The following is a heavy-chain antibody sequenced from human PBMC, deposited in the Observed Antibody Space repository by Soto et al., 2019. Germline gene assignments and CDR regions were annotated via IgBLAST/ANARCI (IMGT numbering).Heavy chain of an antibody. V-gene: IGHV3-23*01. D-gene: IGHD3-22*01. J-gene: IGHJ3*02. CDR2: ISGSSVAT. CDR1: GISFSNYA. CDR3: TRDPPYFYDSRVYLDMAFDI. Sequence: EVQLLESGGGLVQPGGSLRLSCAASGISFSNYAMNWVRQAPGEGLEWVSGISGSSVATYYADFVKGRFTISRDNSKNTLYLQRNSLRAEDTAVYYCTRDPPYFYDSRVYLDMAFDIWGQGTMVTVSS.